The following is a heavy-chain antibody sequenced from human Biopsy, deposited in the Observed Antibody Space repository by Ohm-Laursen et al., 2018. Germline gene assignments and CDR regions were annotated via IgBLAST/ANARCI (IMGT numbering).Heavy chain of an antibody. D-gene: IGHD2-15*01. CDR3: AKGQDLRGGAEYFQH. CDR1: GYTFTSYG. V-gene: IGHV1-18*01. Sequence: ASVKVSCKASGYTFTSYGISWVRQAPGQGLEWMGWINPHSGTTKFAQDFQGRVTMTRDTSITTAYMELRRLRSDDTAVYYCAKGQDLRGGAEYFQHWGQGALVTVSS. J-gene: IGHJ1*01. CDR2: INPHSGTT.